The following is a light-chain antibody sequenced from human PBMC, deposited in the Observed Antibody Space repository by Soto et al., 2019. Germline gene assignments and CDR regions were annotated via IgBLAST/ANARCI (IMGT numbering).Light chain of an antibody. V-gene: IGLV2-23*02. CDR1: SSDVGSYNL. CDR2: EVS. Sequence: QSALTQPASVSGSAGQSITISCTGTSSDVGSYNLVSWYQQHPGKAPKLMIYEVSKRPSGVSNRFSGSKSGNTASLTIPGLQSFYVIPCSRCSTPGPSTSVFGSQTKV. CDR3: CSTPGPSTSV. J-gene: IGLJ1*01.